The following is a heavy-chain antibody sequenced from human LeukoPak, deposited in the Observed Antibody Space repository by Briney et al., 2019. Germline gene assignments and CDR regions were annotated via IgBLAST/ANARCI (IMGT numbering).Heavy chain of an antibody. CDR1: GDSVSSNSVA. Sequence: SQTLSLTCAISGDSVSSNSVAWNWLRQSPSRGLEWLGRTYYRSKWYNDYAVSVKSRVTIIPDTSKNQFSLQLISVTPEDTAVYYCASGRWFAEWGYYYYYMDVWGKGTTVTISS. CDR2: TYYRSKWYN. J-gene: IGHJ6*03. D-gene: IGHD3-10*01. CDR3: ASGRWFAEWGYYYYYMDV. V-gene: IGHV6-1*01.